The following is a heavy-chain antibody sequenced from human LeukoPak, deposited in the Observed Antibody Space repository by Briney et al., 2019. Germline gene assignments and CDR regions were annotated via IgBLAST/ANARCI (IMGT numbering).Heavy chain of an antibody. CDR1: GFTFSSYS. CDR2: ISGSGGST. CDR3: AKANSAYDYFDY. J-gene: IGHJ4*02. Sequence: GGSLRLSCAASGFTFSSYSMNWVRQAPGKGLEWVSVISGSGGSTYYADSVKGRFTISRDNSRNTVYLQMNSLRAEDTAVYYCAKANSAYDYFDYWGQGTLVTVSS. D-gene: IGHD5-12*01. V-gene: IGHV3-23*01.